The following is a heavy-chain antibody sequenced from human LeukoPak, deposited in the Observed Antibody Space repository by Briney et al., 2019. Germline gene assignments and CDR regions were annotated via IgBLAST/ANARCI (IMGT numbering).Heavy chain of an antibody. Sequence: SETLSLTCTVSGGPVSSIGYYWSWIRQPPGKGLEWIGYIYYSGSTNYSPSLKSRVTISLDTSKKQFSLELSSVTAADTAGYFCPRNESCIAGTCYDPSGQGNLVTVSS. CDR2: IYYSGST. J-gene: IGHJ5*02. D-gene: IGHD2-15*01. CDR3: PRNESCIAGTCYDP. V-gene: IGHV4-61*08. CDR1: GGPVSSIGYY.